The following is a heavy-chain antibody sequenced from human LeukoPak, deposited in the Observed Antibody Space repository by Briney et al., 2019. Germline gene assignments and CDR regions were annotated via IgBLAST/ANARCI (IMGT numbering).Heavy chain of an antibody. Sequence: GGSLRLSCAASGFTFSGYAMSWVRQAPGKGLEWVSFINPDGSTTNYADSVKGRFTISRDNSKNSLYLQMNSLRAEDTAVYYCARGLSYGFSDFVYWGRGTLVTVSS. J-gene: IGHJ4*02. V-gene: IGHV3-23*01. CDR1: GFTFSGYA. D-gene: IGHD2/OR15-2a*01. CDR2: INPDGSTT. CDR3: ARGLSYGFSDFVY.